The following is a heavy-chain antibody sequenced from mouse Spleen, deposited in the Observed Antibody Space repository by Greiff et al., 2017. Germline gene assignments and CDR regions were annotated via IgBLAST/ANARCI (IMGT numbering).Heavy chain of an antibody. CDR1: GFTFSDYY. V-gene: IGHV5-12*02. CDR3: ARHWMITTAGGWFAY. Sequence: EVKLVESGGGLVQPGGSLKLSCATSGFTFSDYYMYWVRQTPEKRLEWVAYISNGGGSTYYPDTVKGRFTISRDNAKNTLYLQMSRLKSEDTAMYYCARHWMITTAGGWFAYWGQGTLVTVSA. D-gene: IGHD2-4*01. CDR2: ISNGGGST. J-gene: IGHJ3*01.